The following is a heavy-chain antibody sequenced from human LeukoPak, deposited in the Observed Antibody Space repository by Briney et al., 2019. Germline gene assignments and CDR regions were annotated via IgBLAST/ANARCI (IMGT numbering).Heavy chain of an antibody. J-gene: IGHJ5*02. CDR2: ISSSSSYI. CDR1: GFTFSSYS. D-gene: IGHD3-10*01. CDR3: AKDKEGPIPGEFDP. V-gene: IGHV3-21*04. Sequence: GGSLRLSCAASGFTFSSYSMNWVRQAPGKGLEWVSSISSSSSYIYYADSVKGRFTISRDNAKNSLYLQMNSLRAEDTAVYYCAKDKEGPIPGEFDPWGQGTLVTVSS.